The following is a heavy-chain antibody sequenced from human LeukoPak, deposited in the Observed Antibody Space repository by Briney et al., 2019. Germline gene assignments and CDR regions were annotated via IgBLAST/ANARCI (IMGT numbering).Heavy chain of an antibody. CDR2: ISGYNGKT. CDR1: GYTFTSYG. J-gene: IGHJ4*02. D-gene: IGHD3-10*01. Sequence: ASVKVSCKASGYTFTSYGISWVRQAPGQGLEWMGWISGYNGKTNYAQKLQGRVTMTTDTSTSTAYMELRSLRSDDTAVYYCARDYRDVLLWFGELSKWGLGTLVTVSS. V-gene: IGHV1-18*01. CDR3: ARDYRDVLLWFGELSK.